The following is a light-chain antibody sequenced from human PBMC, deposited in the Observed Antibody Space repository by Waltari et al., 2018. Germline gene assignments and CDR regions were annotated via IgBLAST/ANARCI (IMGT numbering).Light chain of an antibody. Sequence: DIQMTQSPSTLSASVGDRVTITCRASKSISNWLAWYQQKPGKGPKLLIYMASTLESGVPSRFSGSGSGTEFTLTISSLQPDDFATYYCQQYNSYSLLTFGGGTKVEIK. V-gene: IGKV1-5*03. CDR3: QQYNSYSLLT. J-gene: IGKJ4*01. CDR2: MAS. CDR1: KSISNW.